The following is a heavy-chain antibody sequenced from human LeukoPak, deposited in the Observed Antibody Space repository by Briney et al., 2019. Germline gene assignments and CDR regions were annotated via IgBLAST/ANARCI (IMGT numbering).Heavy chain of an antibody. CDR3: AREVCSSTSCYTHYYYYYMDV. V-gene: IGHV3-7*01. D-gene: IGHD2-2*02. CDR1: GFTFSSYW. CDR2: IKQDGSEK. J-gene: IGHJ6*03. Sequence: GGSLRLSCAASGFTFSSYWMSWVRQAPGKGLEWVANIKQDGSEKYYVDSVKGRFTISRDNAKNSLYLQMNSLRAEDTAVYYSAREVCSSTSCYTHYYYYYMDVWGKGTTVTVSS.